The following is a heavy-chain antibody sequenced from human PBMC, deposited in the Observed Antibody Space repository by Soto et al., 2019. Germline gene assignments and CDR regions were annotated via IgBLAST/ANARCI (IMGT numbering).Heavy chain of an antibody. Sequence: GGSLRLSCAASGFTFSSYGMHWVRQAPGKGLEWVAVISYDGSNKYYADSVKGRFTISRDNSKNTLYLQMNSLRAEDTAVYYCAKDPYYYDSSGYFDYWGQGTLVTVSS. J-gene: IGHJ4*02. V-gene: IGHV3-30*18. CDR2: ISYDGSNK. CDR3: AKDPYYYDSSGYFDY. D-gene: IGHD3-22*01. CDR1: GFTFSSYG.